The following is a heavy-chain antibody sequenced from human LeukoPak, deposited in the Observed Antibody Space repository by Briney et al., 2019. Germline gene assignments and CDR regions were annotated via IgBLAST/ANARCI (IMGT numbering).Heavy chain of an antibody. CDR3: ARAEGQQLVRGKFDY. CDR2: INPNSGGT. D-gene: IGHD6-13*01. J-gene: IGHJ4*02. Sequence: ASVKVSCKASGYTFTGYYMHWVRQAPGQGLEWMGWINPNSGGTNHAQKFQGRVTMTRDTSISTAYMELSRLRSDDTAVYYCARAEGQQLVRGKFDYWGQGTLVTVSS. V-gene: IGHV1-2*02. CDR1: GYTFTGYY.